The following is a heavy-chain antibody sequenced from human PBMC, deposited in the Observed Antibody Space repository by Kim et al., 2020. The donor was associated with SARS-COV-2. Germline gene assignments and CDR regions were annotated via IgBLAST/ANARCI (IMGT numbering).Heavy chain of an antibody. D-gene: IGHD6-13*01. V-gene: IGHV4-4*02. CDR1: GGSISSSNW. CDR3: ARGYSSSWFNYYGMDV. CDR2: IYHSGST. Sequence: SETLSLTYAVSGGSISSSNWWSWVRQPPGKGLEWIGEIYHSGSTNYNPSLKSRVTISVDKSKNQFSLKLSSVTAADTAVYYCARGYSSSWFNYYGMDVWGQGTTVTVSS. J-gene: IGHJ6*02.